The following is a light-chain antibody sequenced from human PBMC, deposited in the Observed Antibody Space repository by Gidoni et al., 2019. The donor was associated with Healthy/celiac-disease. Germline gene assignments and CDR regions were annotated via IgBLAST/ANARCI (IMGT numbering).Light chain of an antibody. V-gene: IGKV1-39*01. Sequence: DVQMTQSPSSLSASIGDRVTITCRASQSISSSLNWYQQKPGKAPKLLIYGAFSLQSGVPSRFSGSGSGTDFTLTITSLQPEDFATYYCQQSDKTPRTFGQGPRWKSN. CDR2: GAF. CDR1: QSISSS. CDR3: QQSDKTPRT. J-gene: IGKJ1*01.